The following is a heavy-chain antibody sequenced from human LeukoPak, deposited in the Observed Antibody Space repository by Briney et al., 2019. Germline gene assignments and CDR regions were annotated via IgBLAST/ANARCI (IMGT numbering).Heavy chain of an antibody. V-gene: IGHV1-2*02. D-gene: IGHD1-26*01. CDR1: GYTFTGYY. CDR3: ASSSELPHRGFDP. J-gene: IGHJ5*02. Sequence: GASVKGSCKASGYTFTGYYMHWVRQAPGQGLEWMGWSNPNSGGTNYAQKFQGRVTMTRDTSISTAYMELSRLRSDDTAVYYCASSSELPHRGFDPWGQGTLVTVSS. CDR2: SNPNSGGT.